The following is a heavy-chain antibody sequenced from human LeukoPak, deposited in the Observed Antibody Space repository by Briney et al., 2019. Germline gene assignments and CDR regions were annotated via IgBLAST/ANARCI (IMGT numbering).Heavy chain of an antibody. J-gene: IGHJ6*02. D-gene: IGHD2-21*02. CDR3: VRELYCAGDCNPGPGDYGLDV. CDR2: IGRIGNT. Sequence: PGVSLRLGFSTPGFTFSWYDMPWVRQVPGKGLEGVSAIGRIGNTFSPVSVQGRFTISRDNDKNSLYLPMNSLRAGDTAVYYCVRELYCAGDCNPGPGDYGLDVWGQGTTVIVSS. CDR1: GFTFSWYD. V-gene: IGHV3-13*01.